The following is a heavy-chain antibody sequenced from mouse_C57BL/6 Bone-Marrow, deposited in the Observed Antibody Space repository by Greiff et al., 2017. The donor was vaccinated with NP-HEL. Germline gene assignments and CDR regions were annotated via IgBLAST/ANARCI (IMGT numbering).Heavy chain of an antibody. J-gene: IGHJ1*03. CDR2: ISSGGSYT. D-gene: IGHD1-1*01. CDR3: ARLGYYGSSYVWYFDV. Sequence: EVMLVESGGDLVKPGGSLKLSCAASGFTFSSYGMSWVRQTPDKRLEWVATISSGGSYTYYPDSVKGRFTISRDNAKNTLYLQMSSLKSEDTAMYYCARLGYYGSSYVWYFDVWGTGTTVTVSS. V-gene: IGHV5-6*01. CDR1: GFTFSSYG.